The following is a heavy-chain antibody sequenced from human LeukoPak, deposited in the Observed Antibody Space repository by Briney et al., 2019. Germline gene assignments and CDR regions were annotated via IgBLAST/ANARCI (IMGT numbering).Heavy chain of an antibody. CDR1: GFTFSYYT. D-gene: IGHD6-13*01. Sequence: GGSLRLSCAASGFTFSYYTMHWVRQAPGKGLEWVAVISYDGSNKYYADSVKGRFTISRDNSKNTLYLQMNSLRAEDTAVYYCAKVKYSSSWTYDGGSGYWGQGILVTVSS. CDR2: ISYDGSNK. CDR3: AKVKYSSSWTYDGGSGY. J-gene: IGHJ4*02. V-gene: IGHV3-30-3*01.